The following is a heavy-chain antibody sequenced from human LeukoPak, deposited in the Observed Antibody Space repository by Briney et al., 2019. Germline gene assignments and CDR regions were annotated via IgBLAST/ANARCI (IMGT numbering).Heavy chain of an antibody. CDR2: ISIPTFT. CDR3: VKERDRGVDVADDFDL. V-gene: IGHV3-23*01. Sequence: GESLKIPCAASGFTFRDYSMAWVRQVPGGGLEWVSAISIPTFTLYADPVKGRFIISRDNSKNTLYLQMDNLRAEDTAVYYCVKERDRGVDVADDFDLWGQGTLVTVSS. CDR1: GFTFRDYS. D-gene: IGHD6-19*01. J-gene: IGHJ4*02.